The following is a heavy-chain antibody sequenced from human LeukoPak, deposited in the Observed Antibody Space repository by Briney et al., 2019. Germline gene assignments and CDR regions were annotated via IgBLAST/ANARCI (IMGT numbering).Heavy chain of an antibody. CDR2: IDKTTYPT. V-gene: IGHV3-23*05. CDR3: AKFEGATIPGWFNDY. J-gene: IGHJ4*02. D-gene: IGHD6-19*01. CDR1: EFIFSDYA. Sequence: GGSLRLSCSASEFIFSDYAMGWVRQAPGKGLEWVSTIDKTTYPTFYADSVKGRFTISRDNSKNTLYLQMNSLRTEDTAVYFCAKFEGATIPGWFNDYWGQGILVTVSS.